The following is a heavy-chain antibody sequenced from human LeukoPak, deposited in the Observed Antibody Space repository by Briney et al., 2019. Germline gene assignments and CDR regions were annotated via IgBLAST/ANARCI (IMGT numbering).Heavy chain of an antibody. V-gene: IGHV4-30-2*01. Sequence: SQTLSLTCAVSGGSISSGGYSWSWIRQPPGKGLEWVGYISHSGSTYYKPSLKSRVTISVDRSKNQFSLELTSVTAADTAVYYCARYSSTWPYWYFDLWGRGTLVTVSS. CDR2: ISHSGST. D-gene: IGHD6-13*01. CDR3: ARYSSTWPYWYFDL. CDR1: GGSISSGGYS. J-gene: IGHJ2*01.